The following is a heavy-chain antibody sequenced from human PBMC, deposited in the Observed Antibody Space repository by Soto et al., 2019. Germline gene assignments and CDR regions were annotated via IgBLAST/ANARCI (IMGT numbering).Heavy chain of an antibody. D-gene: IGHD3-16*01. CDR2: IYYSGTT. CDR1: SDSVSNDNYY. Sequence: KTSETLSLTCAVSSDSVSNDNYYWSWIRQPPGKGLEWIGYIYYSGTTNYNSYLKSRLSLSVDMSKNQFSLKLASVTAADTAVYFCARSQRGRTAFTFDYWGQGALVTVSS. V-gene: IGHV4-61*01. J-gene: IGHJ4*02. CDR3: ARSQRGRTAFTFDY.